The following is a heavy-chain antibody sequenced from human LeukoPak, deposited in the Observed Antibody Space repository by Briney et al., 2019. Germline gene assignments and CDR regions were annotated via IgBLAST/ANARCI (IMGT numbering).Heavy chain of an antibody. J-gene: IGHJ3*02. CDR3: ASSITMIVPHAFDI. V-gene: IGHV4-39*01. CDR1: GGSISSGSYY. Sequence: PSETLSLTCTVSGGSISSGSYYWGWIRQPPGKGLEWIGSIYYSGSTYYNPSLKSRVTISVDTSKNQSSLKLSSVTAADTAVYYCASSITMIVPHAFDIWGQGTMVTVSS. CDR2: IYYSGST. D-gene: IGHD3-22*01.